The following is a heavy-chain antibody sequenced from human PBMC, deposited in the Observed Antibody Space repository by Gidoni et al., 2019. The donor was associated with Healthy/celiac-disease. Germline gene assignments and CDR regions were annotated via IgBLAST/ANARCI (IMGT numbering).Heavy chain of an antibody. D-gene: IGHD1-7*01. J-gene: IGHJ4*02. CDR3: AGSITGTTYGSGWAFDY. CDR2: IYPGDSDT. CDR1: GYSFTSYW. Sequence: EVQLVQSGAEVKKPGESLKISCKGSGYSFTSYWIGWVRQMPGKGLECMGIIYPGDSDTRYSPSFQGQVTISADKSISTAYLQWSSLKASDTSMYYCAGSITGTTYGSGWAFDYWGQGTLVTVSS. V-gene: IGHV5-51*01.